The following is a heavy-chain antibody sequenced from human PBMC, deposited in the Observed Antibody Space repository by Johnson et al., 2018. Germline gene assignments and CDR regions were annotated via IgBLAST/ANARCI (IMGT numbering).Heavy chain of an antibody. D-gene: IGHD2-21*02. J-gene: IGHJ1*01. Sequence: VQLVESGGGLVQPGRSLRLSCTASGFTFGDYAMSWFRQAPGKGLEWVGFIRSKAYGGTTEYAASVKGRFTIARDDSKSIAYLQMNSLKTEDTAVYYCTKTCGGDCYYFQHWGQGTLVTVSS. CDR3: TKTCGGDCYYFQH. CDR1: GFTFGDYA. CDR2: IRSKAYGGTT. V-gene: IGHV3-49*03.